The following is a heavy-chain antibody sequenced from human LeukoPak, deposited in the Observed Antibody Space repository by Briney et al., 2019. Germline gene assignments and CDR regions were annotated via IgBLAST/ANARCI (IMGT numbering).Heavy chain of an antibody. CDR3: ARDGIYGSGSYSPPTFDY. CDR2: INTNTGSP. V-gene: IGHV7-4-1*02. J-gene: IGHJ4*02. Sequence: ASEKVSCKASGYTFTSYAMNWVRQAPGQGLEWMGWINTNTGSPTYAQGFTGRFVFSLDTSVGTAYLQISSLKAEDTAVYYCARDGIYGSGSYSPPTFDYWGQGTLVTVSS. D-gene: IGHD3-10*01. CDR1: GYTFTSYA.